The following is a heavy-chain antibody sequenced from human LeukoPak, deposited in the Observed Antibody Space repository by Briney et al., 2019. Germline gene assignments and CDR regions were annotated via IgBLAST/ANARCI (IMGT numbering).Heavy chain of an antibody. CDR1: GFTFSSYA. J-gene: IGHJ4*02. CDR2: ISGGGGST. Sequence: GGSLRLSCAAYGFTFSSYAMSWVRQGPGKGLEWVSAISGGGGSTYYADSVKGRFTISRDNSKNTLYLQMNSLRAEDTAVYYCANYLPAQAIWGQGTLVTVSS. V-gene: IGHV3-23*01. CDR3: ANYLPAQAI.